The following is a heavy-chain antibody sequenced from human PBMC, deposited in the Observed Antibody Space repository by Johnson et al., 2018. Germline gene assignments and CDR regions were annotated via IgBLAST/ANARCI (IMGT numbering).Heavy chain of an antibody. Sequence: QVQLVQSGPGLVKPSENLSLTCTVSGDSIGNHYWNWIRQTPGKGLEWIGHIYSAGTTNYHPSLKSRVTTSMDTSKNQFFLSLMSVSAADTAVYYCAGDVCGAVCFLPYHMDVWGQVTTVTVSS. CDR3: AGDVCGAVCFLPYHMDV. D-gene: IGHD2-21*02. V-gene: IGHV4-59*11. CDR2: IYSAGTT. J-gene: IGHJ6*03. CDR1: GDSIGNHY.